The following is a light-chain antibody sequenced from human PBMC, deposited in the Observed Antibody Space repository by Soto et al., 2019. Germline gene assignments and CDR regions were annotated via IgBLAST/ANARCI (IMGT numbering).Light chain of an antibody. CDR1: SSDVGGHNY. Sequence: QSALTQPASVSGSPGQSITISCTGTSSDVGGHNYVSWYQQHPGKAPKLMIYDVSKRPSGVSNRFSGSKAGNTASLTISGLQAEDEADYYCSSYTSSSTEVVFGGGTKLTVL. CDR3: SSYTSSSTEVV. CDR2: DVS. J-gene: IGLJ2*01. V-gene: IGLV2-14*01.